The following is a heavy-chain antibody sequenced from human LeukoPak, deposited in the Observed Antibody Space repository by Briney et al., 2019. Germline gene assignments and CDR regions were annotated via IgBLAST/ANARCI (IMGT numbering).Heavy chain of an antibody. CDR1: GFTFRSYW. Sequence: GGTLRLSCAASGFTFRSYWMHWVRHAPGKGLVWVSRINSDGSSTSYADSVKGRFTISRDNTKNTLYLQMNSLRAKDTAVYYCAKDSPVQPYYYMDVWGKGTTVTISS. CDR3: AKDSPVQPYYYMDV. CDR2: INSDGSST. D-gene: IGHD5-18*01. J-gene: IGHJ6*03. V-gene: IGHV3-74*01.